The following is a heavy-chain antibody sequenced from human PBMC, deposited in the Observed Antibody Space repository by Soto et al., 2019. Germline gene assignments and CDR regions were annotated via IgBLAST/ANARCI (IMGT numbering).Heavy chain of an antibody. CDR1: GFTFSSYG. CDR2: IWYDGSNK. V-gene: IGHV3-33*01. D-gene: IGHD5-18*01. CDR3: ARVTLDYGDVPDTAMVGPGGFPDY. J-gene: IGHJ4*02. Sequence: QVQLVESGGGVVQPGRSLRLSCAASGFTFSSYGMHWVRQAPGKGLEWVAVIWYDGSNKYYADSVKGRFTISRDNSKNTLNRQRNNLRAENTAVYYCARVTLDYGDVPDTAMVGPGGFPDYWGQGTLVTVSS.